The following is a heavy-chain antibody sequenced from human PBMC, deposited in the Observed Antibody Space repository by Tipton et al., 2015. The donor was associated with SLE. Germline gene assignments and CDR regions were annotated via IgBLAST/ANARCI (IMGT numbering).Heavy chain of an antibody. CDR3: ARISVDTTMAQRVDYGMDV. Sequence: TLSLTCAVSGVSISSSNWWSWVRQVPGKGLEWIGSIFYTGSTTYNPSLKSRLTMSVDTPKNQFSLKLTSVTAADTAVYYCARISVDTTMAQRVDYGMDVWGQGTTVTVSS. D-gene: IGHD5-18*01. CDR2: IFYTGST. CDR1: GVSISSSNW. V-gene: IGHV4-4*02. J-gene: IGHJ6*02.